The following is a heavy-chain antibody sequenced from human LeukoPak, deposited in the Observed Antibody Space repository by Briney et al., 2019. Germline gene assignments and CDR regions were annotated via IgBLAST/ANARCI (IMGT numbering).Heavy chain of an antibody. CDR3: ARDASSSDAFDI. Sequence: PSETLSLTCTVTGGSIRSYYWSWIRQPPGKGLEWIGSIYHSGSTYYNPSLKSRVTISVDTSKNQFSLKLSSVTAADTAVYYCARDASSSDAFDIWGQGTMVTVSS. V-gene: IGHV4-59*12. CDR1: GGSIRSYY. CDR2: IYHSGST. D-gene: IGHD6-6*01. J-gene: IGHJ3*02.